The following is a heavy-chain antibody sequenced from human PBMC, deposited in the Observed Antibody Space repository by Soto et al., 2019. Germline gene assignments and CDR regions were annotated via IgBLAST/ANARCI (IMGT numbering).Heavy chain of an antibody. CDR1: GGTFNTYT. Sequence: GASVTVSCKASGGTFNTYTISWVRQAPGQGLEWMGWISAYNGNTNYAQKLQGRVTMTTDTSTSTAYMELRSLRSDDTAVYYCARDLMYYDSSGYLGGAFDIWGQGTMVTVSS. D-gene: IGHD3-22*01. CDR2: ISAYNGNT. J-gene: IGHJ3*02. V-gene: IGHV1-18*01. CDR3: ARDLMYYDSSGYLGGAFDI.